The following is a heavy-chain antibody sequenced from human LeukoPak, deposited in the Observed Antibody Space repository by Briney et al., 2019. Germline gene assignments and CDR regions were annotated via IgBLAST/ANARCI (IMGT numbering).Heavy chain of an antibody. CDR2: INTNTGNP. J-gene: IGHJ6*02. CDR3: ARVTYYDILTDSGDYGMDV. Sequence: ASVKVSCKASGYTFTNYAMNWVRQAPGQGLEWMGWINTNTGNPTYAQGFTGRFVFSLDTSVSTAYLQISSLKAEDTAVYYCARVTYYDILTDSGDYGMDVWGQGTTVTVSS. CDR1: GYTFTNYA. D-gene: IGHD3-9*01. V-gene: IGHV7-4-1*02.